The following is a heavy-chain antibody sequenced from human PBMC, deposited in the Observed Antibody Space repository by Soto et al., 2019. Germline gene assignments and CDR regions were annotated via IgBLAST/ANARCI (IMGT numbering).Heavy chain of an antibody. D-gene: IGHD2-21*02. CDR1: GFTFSSYG. Sequence: QVQLVESGGGVVQPGRSLRLSCAASGFTFSSYGMHWVRQAPGKGLEWVAVIWYDGSNKYYADSVKGRFTISRDNSKNTLYLQMDSLRAEDTAVYYCARVRGSSRPVTPSLYYYYYGMDVWGQGATVTVSS. V-gene: IGHV3-33*01. J-gene: IGHJ6*02. CDR2: IWYDGSNK. CDR3: ARVRGSSRPVTPSLYYYYYGMDV.